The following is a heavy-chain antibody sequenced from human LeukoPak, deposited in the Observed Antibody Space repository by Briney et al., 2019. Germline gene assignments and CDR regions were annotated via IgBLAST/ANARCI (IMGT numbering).Heavy chain of an antibody. V-gene: IGHV4-34*01. J-gene: IGHJ3*02. CDR1: GGSFSGYY. Sequence: SETLSLTCAVYGGSFSGYYWSWIRQPPGKGLEWIGEINHSGSTNYNPSLKSLVTISVDTSKNQFSLKLSSVTAADTAVYYCARGRFFYYDSSGYYRHHAFDIWGQGTMVTVSS. CDR3: ARGRFFYYDSSGYYRHHAFDI. D-gene: IGHD3-22*01. CDR2: INHSGST.